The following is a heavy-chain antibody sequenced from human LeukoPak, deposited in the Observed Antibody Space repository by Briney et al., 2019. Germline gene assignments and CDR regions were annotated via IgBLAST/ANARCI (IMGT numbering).Heavy chain of an antibody. CDR2: VYYSGST. Sequence: SETLSLTCSVSGGSVTSGTYHWGWIRQPPGKGLEWIGSVYYSGSTYYNPSLKSRVTISVDTSKNQFSLKLSSVTAADTAVYYCARQPYGSGSYEYYFDYWGQGTLVTVSS. J-gene: IGHJ4*02. CDR3: ARQPYGSGSYEYYFDY. CDR1: GGSVTSGTYH. V-gene: IGHV4-39*01. D-gene: IGHD3-10*01.